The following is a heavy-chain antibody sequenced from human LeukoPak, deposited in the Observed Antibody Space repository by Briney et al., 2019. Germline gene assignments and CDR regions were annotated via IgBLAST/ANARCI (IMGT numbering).Heavy chain of an antibody. J-gene: IGHJ4*02. CDR3: ARGDPTMTFDY. CDR2: IYHSGST. D-gene: IGHD3-22*01. Sequence: SETLSLTCTVSGYSISSGYYWGWIRQPPGKGLERIGSIYHSGSTYYNPSLKSRVTISVDTSKNQFSLKLSSVTAADTAVYYCARGDPTMTFDYWGQGTLVTVSS. V-gene: IGHV4-38-2*02. CDR1: GYSISSGYY.